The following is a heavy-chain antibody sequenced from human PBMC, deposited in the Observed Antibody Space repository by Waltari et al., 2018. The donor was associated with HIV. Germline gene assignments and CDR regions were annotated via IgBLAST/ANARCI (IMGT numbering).Heavy chain of an antibody. D-gene: IGHD6-25*01. CDR3: ARVRPADQRYLDY. CDR1: GFSITTGYY. V-gene: IGHV4-38-2*02. CDR2: SYHTGSA. J-gene: IGHJ4*02. Sequence: QVQLQESGPGLVRPSETLSLSCSVSGFSITTGYYWGWVRQPPGKGLELIVYSYHTGSAYYHPSLKSRVRLSVNTSKNHCSLKVNSMTASDAAVYYCARVRPADQRYLDYWGQGTLVTVSS.